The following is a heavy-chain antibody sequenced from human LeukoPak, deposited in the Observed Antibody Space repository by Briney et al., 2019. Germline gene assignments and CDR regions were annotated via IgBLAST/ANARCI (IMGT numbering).Heavy chain of an antibody. J-gene: IGHJ4*02. CDR2: IYYSGHT. CDR3: ARGDGDYSFDY. CDR1: GGSVSSGDYY. V-gene: IGHV4-30-4*01. D-gene: IGHD4-17*01. Sequence: SETLSLTCTVSGGSVSSGDYYWTWIRQPPGEGLEGIGYIYYSGHTYYNPSLKSRLTMSLDTSKNQFSLNLSSVTATDTAVYFCARGDGDYSFDYWGQGTLVTVSS.